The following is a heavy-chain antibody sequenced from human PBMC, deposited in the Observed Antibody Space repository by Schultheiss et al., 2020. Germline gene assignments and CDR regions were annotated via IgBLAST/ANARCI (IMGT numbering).Heavy chain of an antibody. CDR1: GFTFSSYD. V-gene: IGHV3-13*01. CDR3: ARGGGDSSSSGHAPDY. J-gene: IGHJ4*02. D-gene: IGHD6-6*01. Sequence: GESLKISCAASGFTFSSYDMHWVRQATGKGLEWVSAIGTAGDTYYPGSVKGRFTISRENAKNSLYLQMNSLRAEDTAVYYCARGGGDSSSSGHAPDYWGQGTLVNVYS. CDR2: IGTAGDT.